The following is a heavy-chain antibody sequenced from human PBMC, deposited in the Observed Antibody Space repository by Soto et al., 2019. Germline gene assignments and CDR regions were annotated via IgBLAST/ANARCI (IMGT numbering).Heavy chain of an antibody. Sequence: PGGSLRLSCAASGFTLSSYGMTWVRQAPGKGPEWVASISGGGGTIYYADSANGRFSISRDHSKNTMYLQMNSLRAEDTAIYFCGKDPNGFYVGAFDFWGQGTMVTVSS. J-gene: IGHJ3*01. D-gene: IGHD3-16*01. CDR2: ISGGGGTI. CDR3: GKDPNGFYVGAFDF. V-gene: IGHV3-23*01. CDR1: GFTLSSYG.